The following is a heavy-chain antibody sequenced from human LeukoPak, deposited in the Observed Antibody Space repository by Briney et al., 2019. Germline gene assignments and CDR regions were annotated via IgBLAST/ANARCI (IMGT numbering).Heavy chain of an antibody. Sequence: SETLSLTCTVSGGSISTYYWSWIRQPPGKGLEWIGYIYYSGSTNYNPSLKSRITISVDMSKNQFSLKLSSVTAADTAVYYCARETVGYDSSGSTTPYFDYWGQGTLVTVSS. CDR3: ARETVGYDSSGSTTPYFDY. J-gene: IGHJ4*02. V-gene: IGHV4-59*01. D-gene: IGHD3-22*01. CDR2: IYYSGST. CDR1: GGSISTYY.